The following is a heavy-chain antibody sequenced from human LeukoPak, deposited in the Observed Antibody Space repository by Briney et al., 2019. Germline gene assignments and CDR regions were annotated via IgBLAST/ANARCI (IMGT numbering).Heavy chain of an antibody. CDR3: ARDLMTTVTTASD. CDR2: ISGSGGST. Sequence: PGGSLRLSCAASGFTFSNYAMSWVRQAPGKGLEWVSAISGSGGSTYYADSVKGRFTISRDNSKNTLYLQMNSLRAEDTAVYYCARDLMTTVTTASDWGQGTLVTVSS. CDR1: GFTFSNYA. D-gene: IGHD4-17*01. V-gene: IGHV3-23*01. J-gene: IGHJ4*02.